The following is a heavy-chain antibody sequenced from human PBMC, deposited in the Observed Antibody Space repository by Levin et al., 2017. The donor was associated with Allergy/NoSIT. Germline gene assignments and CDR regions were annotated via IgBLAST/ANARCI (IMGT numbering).Heavy chain of an antibody. J-gene: IGHJ2*01. D-gene: IGHD2-21*01. CDR2: IHYDGKT. V-gene: IGHV4-59*01. CDR3: AREYGGDWYCDL. CDR1: GDSMNNFY. Sequence: PSETLSLTCTVSGDSMNNFYWSWIRQPPGRGLEWIGYIHYDGKTNYNPSLKSRITISLDTSKNEFSLKLRSVTAADTAVYYCAREYGGDWYCDLWGRGTLVTVSS.